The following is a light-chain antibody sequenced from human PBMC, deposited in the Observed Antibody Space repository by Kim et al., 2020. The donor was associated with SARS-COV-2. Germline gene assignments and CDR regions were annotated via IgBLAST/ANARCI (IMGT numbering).Light chain of an antibody. J-gene: IGKJ4*01. CDR2: GAS. CDR1: QSVSSSY. Sequence: PGERATLSCRASQSVSSSYLAWYQQKPGQAPRLLIYGASSRATGIPDRFSGSGSGTDFTLTISRLEPEDFAVYYCQQYGSSPLTFGEGTKLEI. CDR3: QQYGSSPLT. V-gene: IGKV3-20*01.